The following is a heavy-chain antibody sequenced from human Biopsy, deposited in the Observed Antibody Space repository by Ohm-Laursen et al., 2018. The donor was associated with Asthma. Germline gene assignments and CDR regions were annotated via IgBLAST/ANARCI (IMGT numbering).Heavy chain of an antibody. CDR1: GGTFSSNS. J-gene: IGHJ6*02. CDR2: ISPVFGST. Sequence: ASVKVSCKASGGTFSSNSINWVRQAPGQGLEWMGRISPVFGSTNIAQKFQGRVTISADIFTKTAYLEVSSLRSDDTAVYYCASPSSSREILYYYYNMDIWGQGTTVTV. D-gene: IGHD6-13*01. V-gene: IGHV1-69*06. CDR3: ASPSSSREILYYYYNMDI.